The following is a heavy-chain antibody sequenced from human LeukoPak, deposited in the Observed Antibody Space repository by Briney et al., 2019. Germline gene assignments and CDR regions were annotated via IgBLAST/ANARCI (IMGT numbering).Heavy chain of an antibody. CDR3: ARDRSSSWFFGHRGLDYYYYYMDV. CDR1: GGTFSSYA. J-gene: IGHJ6*03. D-gene: IGHD6-13*01. V-gene: IGHV1-69*13. Sequence: SVKVSCKASGGTFSSYAISWVRQAPGQGLEWMGGIIPIFGTANYAQKFQGRVTITADESTSTAYMELSSLRSEDTAVYYCARDRSSSWFFGHRGLDYYYYYMDVWGKGTTVTVSS. CDR2: IIPIFGTA.